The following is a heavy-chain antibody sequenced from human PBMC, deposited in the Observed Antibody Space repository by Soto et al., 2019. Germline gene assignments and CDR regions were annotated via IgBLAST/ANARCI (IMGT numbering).Heavy chain of an antibody. J-gene: IGHJ3*02. D-gene: IGHD3-10*01. CDR3: ARDRTYYYGSGSYYNPSFDI. CDR1: GYTFTSYY. V-gene: IGHV1-46*01. Sequence: SVKVSCKASGYTFTSYYMHWVRQAPGQGLECMGIIIPSGGSTSYAQNFQGRVTMTRDTSTSTVYMELSSLRSEDTAVYYCARDRTYYYGSGSYYNPSFDIWGQGTMVTVSS. CDR2: IIPSGGST.